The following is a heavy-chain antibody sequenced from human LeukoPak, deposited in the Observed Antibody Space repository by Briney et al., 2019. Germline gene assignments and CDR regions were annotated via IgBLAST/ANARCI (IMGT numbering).Heavy chain of an antibody. Sequence: GGSLRLSCAASGFRFNTYWMLWVRQAPGKGLVWVSRINPDGRGTDYANSVKGRFTISRDNAKNTLYLQMNSLRVEDTATYYCAKVDGTGNSVFDYWGQGTLVPVSS. V-gene: IGHV3-74*01. CDR2: INPDGRGT. CDR1: GFRFNTYW. CDR3: AKVDGTGNSVFDY. J-gene: IGHJ4*02. D-gene: IGHD6-19*01.